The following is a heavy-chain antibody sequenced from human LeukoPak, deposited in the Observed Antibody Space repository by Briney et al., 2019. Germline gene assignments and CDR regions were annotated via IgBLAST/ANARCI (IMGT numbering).Heavy chain of an antibody. Sequence: SETLSLTCAVYGGSFSGYYWSWIRQPPVKGLEWIGEINHSGSTNYNPSLKSRVTISVDTSKNQFSLKLSSVTAADTAVYYCARGRLPSSWYHFSWFDPWGQGTLVTVSS. V-gene: IGHV4-34*01. J-gene: IGHJ5*02. CDR1: GGSFSGYY. CDR2: INHSGST. CDR3: ARGRLPSSWYHFSWFDP. D-gene: IGHD6-13*01.